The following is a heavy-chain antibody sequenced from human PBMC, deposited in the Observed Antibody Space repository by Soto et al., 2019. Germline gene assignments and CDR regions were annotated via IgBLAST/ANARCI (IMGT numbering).Heavy chain of an antibody. J-gene: IGHJ5*01. Sequence: VGSLRLSCAASGFSFSTYNMDWVRQAPGKGPEWIAYISTTSFTIYYADSVKGRFTITRDNDRNSLYLEMNSLRDEDTAVYYCARDRCYDGTCYSASDSWGQGTLVTVSS. V-gene: IGHV3-48*02. CDR2: ISTTSFTI. CDR3: ARDRCYDGTCYSASDS. CDR1: GFSFSTYN. D-gene: IGHD2-15*01.